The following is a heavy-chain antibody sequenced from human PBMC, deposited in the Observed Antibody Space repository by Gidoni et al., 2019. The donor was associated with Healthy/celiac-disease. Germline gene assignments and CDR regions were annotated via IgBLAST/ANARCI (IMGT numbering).Heavy chain of an antibody. CDR2: MNPNSGNT. V-gene: IGHV1-8*01. CDR3: ARTYSSSWDYYFDY. CDR1: GYTFTSYD. J-gene: IGHJ4*02. D-gene: IGHD6-13*01. Sequence: VQLVQSGAAVKTPGASVKVSCKASGYTFTSYDINWVRQATGQGLEWMGWMNPNSGNTGYAQKFQGRVTMTRNTSISTAYMELSSLRSEDTAVYYCARTYSSSWDYYFDYWGQGTLVTVSS.